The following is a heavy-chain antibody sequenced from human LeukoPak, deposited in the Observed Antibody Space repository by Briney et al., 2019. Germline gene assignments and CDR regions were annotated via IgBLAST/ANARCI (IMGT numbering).Heavy chain of an antibody. J-gene: IGHJ4*02. CDR2: IYYSGST. D-gene: IGHD4-17*01. Sequence: SETLSLTCTVSGGSISSYYWSWIRQPPGKGLEWLGYIYYSGSTNYNPSLKSRVTISVDTSKNQFSLKLSSVTAADTAVYYCARTVNPAVTTYYFDYWGQGTLVTVSS. CDR1: GGSISSYY. CDR3: ARTVNPAVTTYYFDY. V-gene: IGHV4-59*08.